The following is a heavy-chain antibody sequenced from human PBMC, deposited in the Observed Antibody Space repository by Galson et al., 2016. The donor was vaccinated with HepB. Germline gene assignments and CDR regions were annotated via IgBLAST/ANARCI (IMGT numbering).Heavy chain of an antibody. V-gene: IGHV3-33*01. D-gene: IGHD1-1*01. CDR1: GFTFSNFG. CDR3: ARESSGTTLGALDY. J-gene: IGHJ4*02. CDR2: IWDDGTDK. Sequence: SLRLSCAASGFTFSNFGMHWVRQAPGKGLEWVAVIWDDGTDKYYLDSVKGRFTISRDNSGKTLYLQMNSLRAEDTAVYYCARESSGTTLGALDYWGQGTLDTVYS.